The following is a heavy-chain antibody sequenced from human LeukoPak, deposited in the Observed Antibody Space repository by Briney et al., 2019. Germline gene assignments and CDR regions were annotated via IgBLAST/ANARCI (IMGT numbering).Heavy chain of an antibody. CDR3: ARWAIFGGWFDP. Sequence: TLSLTCTVSGGSISSGSYYWSWIRQPAGKGLEWIGRIYTSGSTNYNPSLKSRVTISVDTSKNQFSLKLSSVTAADTAVYYCARWAIFGGWFDPWGQGTLVTVSS. CDR2: IYTSGST. V-gene: IGHV4-61*02. J-gene: IGHJ5*02. CDR1: GGSISSGSYY. D-gene: IGHD3-10*01.